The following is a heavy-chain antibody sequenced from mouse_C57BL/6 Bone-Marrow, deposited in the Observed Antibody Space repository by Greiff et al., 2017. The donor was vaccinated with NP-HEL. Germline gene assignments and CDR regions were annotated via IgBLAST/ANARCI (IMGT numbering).Heavy chain of an antibody. Sequence: QVQLQQSGAELVRPGTSVKLSCKASGYTFTSYWMHWVKQRPGQGLEWIGVIDPSDSYTNYNQKFKGKATLTVDTSSSTSYMQLSSLTAEDSAFYYCARDDYEPFGPFDYWGQGTTLPVSS. D-gene: IGHD2-4*01. CDR2: IDPSDSYT. CDR1: GYTFTSYW. V-gene: IGHV1-59*01. CDR3: ARDDYEPFGPFDY. J-gene: IGHJ2*01.